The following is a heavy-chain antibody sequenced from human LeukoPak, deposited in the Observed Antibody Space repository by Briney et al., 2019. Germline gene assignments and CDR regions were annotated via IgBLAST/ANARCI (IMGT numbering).Heavy chain of an antibody. CDR3: ARAVGSGWYFFDY. Sequence: PGGSLRLSCAASGFTFSSYEMNWVRQAPGKGLEWVSYISSSGSTIYYADSVKGRFTIPRDNAKNSLYLQMNSLRAEDTAVYYCARAVGSGWYFFDYWGQGTLVTVSS. V-gene: IGHV3-48*03. J-gene: IGHJ4*02. CDR1: GFTFSSYE. CDR2: ISSSGSTI. D-gene: IGHD6-19*01.